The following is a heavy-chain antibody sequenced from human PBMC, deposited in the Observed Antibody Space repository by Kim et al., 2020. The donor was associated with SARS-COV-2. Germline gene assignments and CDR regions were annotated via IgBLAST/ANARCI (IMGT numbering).Heavy chain of an antibody. D-gene: IGHD3-9*01. CDR2: IYYSGST. V-gene: IGHV4-39*01. CDR1: GGSISSSSYY. Sequence: SETLSLTCTVSGGSISSSSYYWGWIRQPPGKGLEWIGSIYYSGSTYYNPSLKSRVTISVDTSKNQFSLKLSSVTAADTAVYYCARHDYDILTGFVYFDYWGQGTLVTVSS. CDR3: ARHDYDILTGFVYFDY. J-gene: IGHJ4*02.